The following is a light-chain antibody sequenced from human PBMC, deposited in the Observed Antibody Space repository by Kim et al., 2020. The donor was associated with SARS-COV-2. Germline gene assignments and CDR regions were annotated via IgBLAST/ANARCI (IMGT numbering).Light chain of an antibody. J-gene: IGLJ3*02. CDR1: KLGDKY. CDR3: QAWDSSTAV. Sequence: SYELTQPPSVSVSPGQTASITCSGDKLGDKYACWYQQKPGQSPVLLIYQDSKRPSGIPARFSGSNSGNTATLTISGTQAMDEADYYCQAWDSSTAVFGGGTQLTVL. CDR2: QDS. V-gene: IGLV3-1*01.